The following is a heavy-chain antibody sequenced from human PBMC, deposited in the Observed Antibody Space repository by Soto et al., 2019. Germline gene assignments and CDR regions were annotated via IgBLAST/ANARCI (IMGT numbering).Heavy chain of an antibody. J-gene: IGHJ5*02. Sequence: SSETLSLTCAVYGGSFSGYYWSWIRQPPGKGLEWIGEINHSGSTNYNPSLKSRVTISVDTSKNQFSLKLSSVTAADTAVYYSARGTELERSLSLSKNWFDPWGQGTLVTVSS. V-gene: IGHV4-34*01. CDR1: GGSFSGYY. CDR2: INHSGST. D-gene: IGHD3-3*01. CDR3: ARGTELERSLSLSKNWFDP.